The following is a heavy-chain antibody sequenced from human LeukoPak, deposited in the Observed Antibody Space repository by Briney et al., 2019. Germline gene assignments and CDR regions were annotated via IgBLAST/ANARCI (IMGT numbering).Heavy chain of an antibody. V-gene: IGHV3-23*01. D-gene: IGHD2-8*01. Sequence: GGSLRLSCAASGFTFNDYAMTWVRQAPGKGLEWVSAISGSGGATYYADSVKGRFTISRDSAKNSLYLQMNSLRAEDTAVYYCARGKMGYYGMDVWGQGTTVTVSS. CDR3: ARGKMGYYGMDV. J-gene: IGHJ6*02. CDR1: GFTFNDYA. CDR2: ISGSGGAT.